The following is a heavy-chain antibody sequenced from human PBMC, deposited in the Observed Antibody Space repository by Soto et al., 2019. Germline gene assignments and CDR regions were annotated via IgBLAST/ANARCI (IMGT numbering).Heavy chain of an antibody. CDR1: GFTFTNYA. J-gene: IGHJ4*02. V-gene: IGHV3-23*01. CDR2: IGGGGRTT. D-gene: IGHD6-13*01. Sequence: VGSLRLSCAASGFTFTNYAMSWVRQAPGKGLEWVSKIGGGGRTTYYADSVKGRFTISRDNSKNTLYLQMNSLRAEDTAVYYCAKPSGLATAGSAFDYWGQGTLVTVSS. CDR3: AKPSGLATAGSAFDY.